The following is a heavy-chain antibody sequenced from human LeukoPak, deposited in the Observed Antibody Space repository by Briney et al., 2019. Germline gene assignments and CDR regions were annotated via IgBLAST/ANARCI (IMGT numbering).Heavy chain of an antibody. J-gene: IGHJ4*02. CDR3: ARVRHGQPFDY. Sequence: SETLSLTCTVSGGSISSYYWSWIRQPPGKGLEWIGYIYYSGSTNYNPSLKSRVTISVDTSKNQFSLKLSSVTAADTAVYYCARVRHGQPFDYWGQGTLVTVSS. D-gene: IGHD6-13*01. CDR2: IYYSGST. V-gene: IGHV4-59*01. CDR1: GGSISSYY.